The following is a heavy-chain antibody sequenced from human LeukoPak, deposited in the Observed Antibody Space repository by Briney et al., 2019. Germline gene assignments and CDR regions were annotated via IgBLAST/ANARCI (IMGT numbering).Heavy chain of an antibody. CDR2: ISWNSDSI. J-gene: IGHJ4*02. V-gene: IGHV3-9*01. CDR1: GFTFDDYA. Sequence: GGSLRLSCAASGFTFDDYAMHWVRQAPGKGLEWVSGISWNSDSIGYADSVKGRFTISRDNAKNSLYLQMNSLRAEDTALYYCARETDYWGQGTLVTVSS. CDR3: ARETDY.